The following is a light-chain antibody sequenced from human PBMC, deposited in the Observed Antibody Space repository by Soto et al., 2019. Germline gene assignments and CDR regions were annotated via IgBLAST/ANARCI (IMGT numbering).Light chain of an antibody. V-gene: IGKV1-5*03. Sequence: DIQMTQSPFTLSASEGDRIIITCRASQNIGSWLAWYQQKPGKAPKLLIYKASSLESGVPSRFSGSGSGTEFTLTISSLQPDDFATYYCQQYNSYCTFGQGTKLEIK. J-gene: IGKJ2*02. CDR3: QQYNSYCT. CDR2: KAS. CDR1: QNIGSW.